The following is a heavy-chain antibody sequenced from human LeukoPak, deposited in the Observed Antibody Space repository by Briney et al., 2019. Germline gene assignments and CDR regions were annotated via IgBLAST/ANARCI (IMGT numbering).Heavy chain of an antibody. D-gene: IGHD2-21*01. Sequence: PSETLSLTCTVAGGSISSYYWSWIRQPPGKGLEWIGYIYYSGGTNYNPSLKSRVTISVDTSKNQFSLKLSSVTAADTAVYYCARYSEAVDYWGQGTLVTVSS. V-gene: IGHV4-59*08. CDR3: ARYSEAVDY. CDR1: GGSISSYY. J-gene: IGHJ4*02. CDR2: IYYSGGT.